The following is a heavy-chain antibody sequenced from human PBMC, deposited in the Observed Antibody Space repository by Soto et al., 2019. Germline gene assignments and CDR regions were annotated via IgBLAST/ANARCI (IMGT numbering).Heavy chain of an antibody. V-gene: IGHV4-31*03. CDR1: GGSISSGGYY. D-gene: IGHD3-22*01. CDR3: ARGADHDDSSGYPYFDY. J-gene: IGHJ4*02. CDR2: IYYSGST. Sequence: ASETLSLTCTVSGGSISSGGYYWSWIRQHPGKGLEWIGYIYYSGSTYYNPSLKSRVTISVDTSKNQFSLKLSSVTAADTAVYYCARGADHDDSSGYPYFDYWGQGTLVTVSS.